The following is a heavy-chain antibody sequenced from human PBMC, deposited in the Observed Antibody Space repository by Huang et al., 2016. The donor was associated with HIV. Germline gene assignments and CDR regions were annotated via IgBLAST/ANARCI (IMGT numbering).Heavy chain of an antibody. J-gene: IGHJ6*02. D-gene: IGHD3-22*01. CDR2: ISNNGMLM. CDR1: GFMFSDYY. Sequence: QGRLVESGGAVVKPGGSLRLSCAASGFMFSDYYLNWIRQVPGKGLEWISLISNNGMLMYYADSVRGRFTISRDNAKNSVFLQMTSLRVEDTAVYYCARDISSHFDTTSYTFDYGLDLWGQGTTVTVSS. V-gene: IGHV3-11*01. CDR3: ARDISSHFDTTSYTFDYGLDL.